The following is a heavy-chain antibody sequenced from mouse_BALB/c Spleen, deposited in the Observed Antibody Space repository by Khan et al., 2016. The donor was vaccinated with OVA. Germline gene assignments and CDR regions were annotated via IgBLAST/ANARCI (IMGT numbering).Heavy chain of an antibody. J-gene: IGHJ4*01. Sequence: QVQLKESGPGLVAPSQSLSLTCTVSGFSFTGYGVNWVLQPPGKGLVWLGMIWGDGSTAYNSALNSRLNLTNDPSKSQVFLHMYSLQTADTARSYCASAYYGYYREAMDYWGQGTSVTVSS. CDR3: ASAYYGYYREAMDY. CDR1: GFSFTGYG. CDR2: IWGDGST. V-gene: IGHV2-6-7*01. D-gene: IGHD2-10*01.